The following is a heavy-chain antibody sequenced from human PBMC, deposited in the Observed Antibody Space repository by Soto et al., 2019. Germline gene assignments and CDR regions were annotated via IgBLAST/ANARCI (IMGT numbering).Heavy chain of an antibody. CDR2: IKQDGSEK. CDR1: GFTFSSYW. D-gene: IGHD3-3*01. V-gene: IGHV3-7*03. Sequence: EVQLVESGGGLVQPGGSLRLSCAASGFTFSSYWMSWVRQAPGKGLEWVANIKQDGSEKYYVDSVKGRFTISRDNAKNSLYLQMNSLRAEDTAVYYCARDLPPPYDFWSGYLYYYYYDMDVWGQGTTVTVSS. CDR3: ARDLPPPYDFWSGYLYYYYYDMDV. J-gene: IGHJ6*02.